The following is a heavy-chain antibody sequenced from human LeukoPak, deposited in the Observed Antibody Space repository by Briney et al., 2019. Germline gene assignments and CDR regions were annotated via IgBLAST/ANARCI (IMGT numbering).Heavy chain of an antibody. V-gene: IGHV3-21*04. Sequence: GGSLRLSCAASGFTFSSYSMNWVRQAPGKGLEWVSSISSSSSYIYYADSVKGRFTISRDNAKNSLYLQMNSLRAEDTALYYCAIQVGATLGTDYWGQGTLVTVSS. CDR1: GFTFSSYS. D-gene: IGHD1-26*01. J-gene: IGHJ4*02. CDR3: AIQVGATLGTDY. CDR2: ISSSSSYI.